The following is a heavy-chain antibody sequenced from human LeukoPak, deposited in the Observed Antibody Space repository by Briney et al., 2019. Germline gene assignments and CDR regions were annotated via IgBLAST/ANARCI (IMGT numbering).Heavy chain of an antibody. CDR2: IKSKTDGGTT. CDR3: TTVQSGSAEY. J-gene: IGHJ4*02. Sequence: PGGSLRLSCAASGFTFNSYAMSWVRQAPGKGLEWVGRIKSKTDGGTTDYAAPVKGRFTISRDDSENTLYLQMNSLKTEDTAVYYCTTVQSGSAEYWGQGTLVTVSS. D-gene: IGHD1-26*01. V-gene: IGHV3-15*01. CDR1: GFTFNSYA.